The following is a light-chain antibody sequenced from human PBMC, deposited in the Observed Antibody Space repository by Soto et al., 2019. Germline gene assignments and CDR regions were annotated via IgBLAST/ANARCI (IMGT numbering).Light chain of an antibody. Sequence: DIVMTQSPDSLAVSLGERATVNCKSSQSVLYSSNNKDHLAWYQQKPGQPPKMLIYWASTRESGVTDRFSGSGSGTDFTLTISSLQAEDVAVYYCKQYYSIPFTFGQGTRLEIK. J-gene: IGKJ5*01. CDR3: KQYYSIPFT. CDR2: WAS. CDR1: QSVLYSSNNKDH. V-gene: IGKV4-1*01.